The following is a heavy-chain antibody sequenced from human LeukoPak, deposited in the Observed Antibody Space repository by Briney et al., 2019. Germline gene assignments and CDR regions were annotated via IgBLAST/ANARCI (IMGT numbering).Heavy chain of an antibody. V-gene: IGHV4-59*08. CDR2: IYYSGST. Sequence: SETLSLTCTVSGGSISGYYWSWIWQPPGKGLEWIGFIYYSGSTKYNPSLKSRVTISVDTTKNQFSLKLTSVTAADTAVYYCARYGSGTYSDHHFQHWGQGTLVTVSS. CDR1: GGSISGYY. CDR3: ARYGSGTYSDHHFQH. D-gene: IGHD3-10*01. J-gene: IGHJ1*01.